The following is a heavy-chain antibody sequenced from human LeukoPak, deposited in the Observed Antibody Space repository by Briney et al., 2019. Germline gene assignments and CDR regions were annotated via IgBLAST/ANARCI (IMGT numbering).Heavy chain of an antibody. CDR2: ISSSGSTI. CDR3: ARGQAAAGTGMDFDY. CDR1: GFTFSSYE. V-gene: IGHV3-48*03. D-gene: IGHD6-13*01. Sequence: GGSLRLSCAASGFTFSSYEMNWVRQAPGKGLEWVSYISSSGSTIYYADSVKGRFTNSRDNAKNSLYLQMNSLRAEDTAVYYCARGQAAAGTGMDFDYWGQGTLVTVSS. J-gene: IGHJ4*02.